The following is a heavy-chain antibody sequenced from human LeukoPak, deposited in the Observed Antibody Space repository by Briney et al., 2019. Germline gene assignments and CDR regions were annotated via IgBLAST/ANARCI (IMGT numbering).Heavy chain of an antibody. CDR3: ARGPRDWLIVGWFDP. D-gene: IGHD3-9*01. CDR2: IYHSGSG. CDR1: GDSITNGIYY. V-gene: IGHV4-39*02. J-gene: IGHJ5*02. Sequence: SETLSLTCSVSGDSITNGIYYWGWVRQPPGRGLEWIGNIYHSGSGHYNPSLKSRVTISVDTSKNHFFLKMTSVTAADTGVYYCARGPRDWLIVGWFDPWSQGTPVTVSS.